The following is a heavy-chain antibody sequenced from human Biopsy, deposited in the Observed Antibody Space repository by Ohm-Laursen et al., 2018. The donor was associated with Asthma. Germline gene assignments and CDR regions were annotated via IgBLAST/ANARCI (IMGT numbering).Heavy chain of an antibody. CDR1: GGSINIGDYY. J-gene: IGHJ5*02. CDR3: ARASVAASSNWFDP. V-gene: IGHV4-30-4*08. CDR2: IYYSGST. D-gene: IGHD6-19*01. Sequence: SQTLSLTWTVSGGSINIGDYYWSWIRQHPVKGLEWIGHIYYSGSTSHNPSLKGGVTISVDTSKNQFSLKLSSVTAADTAVYYCARASVAASSNWFDPWGQGTLVTVSS.